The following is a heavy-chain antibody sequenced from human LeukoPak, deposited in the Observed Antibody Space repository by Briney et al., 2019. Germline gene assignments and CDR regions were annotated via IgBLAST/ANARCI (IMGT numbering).Heavy chain of an antibody. CDR1: GYTFTGYY. Sequence: ASVKVSCKASGYTFTGYYMHWVRQAPGQGLEWMGWINPNSGGTNYAQKFQGRVTMTRDTSISTAYMELSRLRSDDTAVYYCARAKARLRYFDWLFVMWGQGTLVTVSS. CDR2: INPNSGGT. CDR3: ARAKARLRYFDWLFVM. V-gene: IGHV1-2*02. J-gene: IGHJ4*02. D-gene: IGHD3-9*01.